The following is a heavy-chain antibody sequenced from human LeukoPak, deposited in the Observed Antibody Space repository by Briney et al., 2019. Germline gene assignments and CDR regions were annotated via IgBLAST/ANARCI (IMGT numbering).Heavy chain of an antibody. D-gene: IGHD2-15*01. J-gene: IGHJ4*02. CDR2: INHSGST. CDR1: GGSFSGYY. CDR3: ARVYEGLLNNDYGDY. V-gene: IGHV4-34*01. Sequence: SETLSLTCAVYGGSFSGYYWCWIRQPPGKGLEWIGEINHSGSTNYNPSLKSRVTISVDTSKNQFSLKLSSVTAADTAVYNCARVYEGLLNNDYGDYWGQGTLVTVSS.